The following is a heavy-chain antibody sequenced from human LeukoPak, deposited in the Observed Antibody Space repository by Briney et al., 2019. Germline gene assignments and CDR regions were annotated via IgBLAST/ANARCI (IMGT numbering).Heavy chain of an antibody. V-gene: IGHV3-66*01. D-gene: IGHD3-9*01. CDR1: GFTVSSNY. J-gene: IGHJ4*02. CDR3: ARAGFLTGYFLDY. CDR2: IYSGGST. Sequence: GGSLRLSCAASGFTVSSNYMSWVRQAPGKGLEWVSVIYSGGSTYYADSVKGRFTISRDNSKNTLSLQMNSLRAEDTAAYYCARAGFLTGYFLDYWGRGTLVTVSS.